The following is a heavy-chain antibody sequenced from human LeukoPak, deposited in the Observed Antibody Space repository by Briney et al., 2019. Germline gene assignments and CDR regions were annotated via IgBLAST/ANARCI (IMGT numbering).Heavy chain of an antibody. CDR1: GGSISSSSYY. D-gene: IGHD6-13*01. Sequence: SETLSLTCTVSGGSISSSSYYWGWIRQPPGKGLEWIGSIYYSGSTYYNPSLKSRVTISVDTSKNQFSLKLSSVTAADTAVYYCASAHSSSWYPIDYWGQGTLVTVSS. CDR2: IYYSGST. CDR3: ASAHSSSWYPIDY. V-gene: IGHV4-39*07. J-gene: IGHJ4*02.